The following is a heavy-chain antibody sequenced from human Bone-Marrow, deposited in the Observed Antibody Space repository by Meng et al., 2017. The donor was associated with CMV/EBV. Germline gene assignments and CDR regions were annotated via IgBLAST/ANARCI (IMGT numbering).Heavy chain of an antibody. CDR1: GFAFSNYA. Sequence: GESLKISCAASGFAFSNYAMSWVRQAPGKGLEWVSVIYSGGSSTYYADSVKGRFTISRDNSKNTLYLQMNSLRAEDTAVYYCAKVIVGATSGFDYWGQGTLVTVSS. V-gene: IGHV3-23*03. D-gene: IGHD1-26*01. CDR2: IYSGGSST. CDR3: AKVIVGATSGFDY. J-gene: IGHJ4*02.